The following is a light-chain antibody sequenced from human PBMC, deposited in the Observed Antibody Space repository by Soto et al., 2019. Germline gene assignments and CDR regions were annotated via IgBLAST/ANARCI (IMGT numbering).Light chain of an antibody. Sequence: NFMLTQPHSVSESPGKTVTISCTRSSGSIASNYVQWYQQRPGSAPTTLIYEDNQRPSGVPDRFSGSIDSSSNSASLTISGLKTEDEADYYCQSYDSSNHVVFGGGTQLTVL. CDR3: QSYDSSNHVV. J-gene: IGLJ2*01. V-gene: IGLV6-57*03. CDR1: SGSIASNY. CDR2: EDN.